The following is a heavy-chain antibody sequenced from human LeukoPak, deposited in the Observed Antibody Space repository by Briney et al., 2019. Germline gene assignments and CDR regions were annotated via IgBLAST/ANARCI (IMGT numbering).Heavy chain of an antibody. Sequence: GASVKVSCKASGGTFSSYAISWVRQAPGQGLEWMGGIIPIFGTANYAQKFQGRVTITADESTSTAYMELSSLRSEDTAVYYCARSEEPAGHYYYGMDVWGQGTTVTVSS. D-gene: IGHD2-2*01. J-gene: IGHJ6*02. V-gene: IGHV1-69*13. CDR3: ARSEEPAGHYYYGMDV. CDR2: IIPIFGTA. CDR1: GGTFSSYA.